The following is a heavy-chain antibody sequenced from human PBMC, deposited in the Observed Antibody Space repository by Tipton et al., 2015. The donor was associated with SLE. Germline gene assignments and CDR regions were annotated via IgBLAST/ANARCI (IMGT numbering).Heavy chain of an antibody. J-gene: IGHJ4*02. D-gene: IGHD7-27*01. CDR2: IYYTGTT. CDR1: GYSITYDHY. CDR3: ARLSSGTGDFEH. V-gene: IGHV4-38-2*01. Sequence: LRLSCAVSGYSITYDHYWSWIRQPPGKGLEWIGSIYYTGTTYYNPSLKSRVTISVETPKTHFSLKMSSVTAADTAMYYCARLSSGTGDFEHWGQGTLVIVSS.